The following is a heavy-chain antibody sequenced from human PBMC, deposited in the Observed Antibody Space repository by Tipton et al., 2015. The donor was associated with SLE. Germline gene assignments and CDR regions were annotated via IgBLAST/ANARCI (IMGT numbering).Heavy chain of an antibody. V-gene: IGHV4-30-2*01. Sequence: TLSLTCAVSGGSISSGGYSWSWIRQPPGKGLGWIGYIYHSGSTYYNPSLKSRVTISVDRSKNQFSLKLSSVTAADTAVYYCARIGSWATYYGMDVWGQGTTVTVSS. J-gene: IGHJ6*02. CDR3: ARIGSWATYYGMDV. CDR1: GGSISSGGYS. CDR2: IYHSGST. D-gene: IGHD1-26*01.